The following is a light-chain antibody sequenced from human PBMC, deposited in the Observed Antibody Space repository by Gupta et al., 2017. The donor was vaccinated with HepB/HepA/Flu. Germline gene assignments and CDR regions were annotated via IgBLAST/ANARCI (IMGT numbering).Light chain of an antibody. CDR3: HSRDRSGKHHV. J-gene: IGLJ1*01. CDR2: AKN. CDR1: SLRRYY. V-gene: IGLV3-19*01. Sequence: SSELTQDPAVSVALRQTVRVTCQGDSLRRYYATWYQQKPGQAPVLVLYAKNSRPSGIPDRFSGSTSGNTASLTITGAQAEDEADYYCHSRDRSGKHHVFGTGTKVTVL.